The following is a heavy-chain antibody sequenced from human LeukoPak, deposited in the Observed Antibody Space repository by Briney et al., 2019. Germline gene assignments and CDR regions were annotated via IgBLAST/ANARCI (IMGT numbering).Heavy chain of an antibody. V-gene: IGHV3-23*01. Sequence: GGSLRLSCAASGFTFSSYAMSWVRQAPGKGLEWASSISGSGDSTYYADSVKGRFTISRDNSKNTLYLQMNSLRAEDTALYYCAKLSCNGGSCCADFWGQGTLSPSPQ. CDR2: ISGSGDST. D-gene: IGHD2-15*01. J-gene: IGHJ4*02. CDR1: GFTFSSYA. CDR3: AKLSCNGGSCCADF.